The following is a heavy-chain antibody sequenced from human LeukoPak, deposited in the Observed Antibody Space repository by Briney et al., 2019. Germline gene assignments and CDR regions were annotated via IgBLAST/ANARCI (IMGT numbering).Heavy chain of an antibody. CDR1: GGSFSGYY. CDR2: INHSGST. V-gene: IGHV4-34*01. CDR3: ARGSQWGHAFDI. J-gene: IGHJ3*02. D-gene: IGHD1-26*01. Sequence: SETLSLTCAVYGGSFSGYYWSWIRQPPGKGLEWIGEINHSGSTNYNPSLKSRVTISVDTSKNQFSLKLSSVTAADTAVYYCARGSQWGHAFDIWGQGTMVTVSS.